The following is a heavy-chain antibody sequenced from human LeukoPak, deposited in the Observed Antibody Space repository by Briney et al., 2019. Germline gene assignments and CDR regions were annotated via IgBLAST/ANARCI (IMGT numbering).Heavy chain of an antibody. D-gene: IGHD5-24*01. V-gene: IGHV4-59*01. CDR1: GGSFSGYY. Sequence: SETLSLTCAIYGGSFSGYYWSWIRQSPGKGLEWIGEVYYSGSTHYNPSLKSRVTISVDTSKNQFSLRLTSVTAADTAIYYCARELDGNGGWFDPWGQGTLVTVSS. CDR3: ARELDGNGGWFDP. CDR2: VYYSGST. J-gene: IGHJ5*02.